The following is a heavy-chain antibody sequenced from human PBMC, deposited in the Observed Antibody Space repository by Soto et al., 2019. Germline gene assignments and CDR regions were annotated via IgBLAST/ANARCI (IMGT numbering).Heavy chain of an antibody. Sequence: GGSLRLSCAASGFTFSNYWMHWLRQAPGKGLVWVSRVNRDGSSTSHADSVKGRFTISRDNAKNTLYLQMNSLRAEDTAVYYCARELGDSICPIDYWGQGTLVTVSS. J-gene: IGHJ4*02. CDR1: GFTFSNYW. CDR2: VNRDGSST. D-gene: IGHD3-22*01. V-gene: IGHV3-74*01. CDR3: ARELGDSICPIDY.